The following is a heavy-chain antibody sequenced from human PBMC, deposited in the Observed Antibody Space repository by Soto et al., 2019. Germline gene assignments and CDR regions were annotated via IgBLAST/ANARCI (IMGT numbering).Heavy chain of an antibody. J-gene: IGHJ4*02. CDR2: ISYSGST. V-gene: IGHV4-31*03. CDR1: GGSISSGGYY. CDR3: SRIPTLNSPAPFDS. Sequence: SETLSLTCTVSGGSISSGGYYWSWIRQHPGKGLEWIGYISYSGSTSYNPSLKSRVIISLDTSKNQFSLKLSSVTAADTAVYYCSRIPTLNSPAPFDSWGQGTLVTVSS. D-gene: IGHD1-26*01.